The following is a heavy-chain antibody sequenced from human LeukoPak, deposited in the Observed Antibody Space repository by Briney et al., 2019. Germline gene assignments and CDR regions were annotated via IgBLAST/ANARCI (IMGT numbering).Heavy chain of an antibody. J-gene: IGHJ3*02. V-gene: IGHV4-34*01. CDR2: ITHSGST. CDR3: ARTFLRHIIAVAGTGPDAFDI. CDR1: GGSFSGYY. Sequence: PSETLSLTCAVYGGSFSGYYWSWIRQPPGKGLEWSGEITHSGSTNYNPSLKSRVTISVDTSKNQVSLKLSSVTAADTAVYYCARTFLRHIIAVAGTGPDAFDIWGQGTMVTVSS. D-gene: IGHD6-19*01.